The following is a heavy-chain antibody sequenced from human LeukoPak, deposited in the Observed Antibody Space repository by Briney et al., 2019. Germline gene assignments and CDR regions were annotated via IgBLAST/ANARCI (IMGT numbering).Heavy chain of an antibody. Sequence: SVKVSCKASGGTFSSYAISWVRQAPGQGLEWMGGIIPIFGTANYAQKFQGRVTITADESTSTAYMELSSLRSEDMAVYYCARDGVPAAIRNDDAFDIWGQGTMVTVSS. CDR1: GGTFSSYA. CDR3: ARDGVPAAIRNDDAFDI. D-gene: IGHD2-2*01. CDR2: IIPIFGTA. V-gene: IGHV1-69*13. J-gene: IGHJ3*02.